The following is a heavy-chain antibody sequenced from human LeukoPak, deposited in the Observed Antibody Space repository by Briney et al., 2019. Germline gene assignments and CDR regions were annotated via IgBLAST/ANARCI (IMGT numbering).Heavy chain of an antibody. CDR2: VYSGGRT. CDR1: GFTCSSYW. V-gene: IGHV3-53*01. Sequence: QSGGSLRRSCAASGFTCSSYWMSWVRQAPGKGLEGVSVVYSGGRTYDADSVKGRFTASRANSKTTLYLQMNSLRAEHTAVYYCLLTPDYSSVDYWGQGTLVPVSS. CDR3: LLTPDYSSVDY. D-gene: IGHD6-25*01. J-gene: IGHJ4*02.